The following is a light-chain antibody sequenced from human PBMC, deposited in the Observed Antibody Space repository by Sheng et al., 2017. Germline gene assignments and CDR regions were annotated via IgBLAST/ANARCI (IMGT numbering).Light chain of an antibody. CDR1: QSITVW. CDR2: KSS. J-gene: IGKJ1*01. Sequence: DIQMTQSPSTLSASVGDRVTITCRASQSITVWLVWYQQKPGKAPKVLIYKSSHLESGVPSRFSGSGSGTEFTLTISSLQPDDFATYYCQHYYSSAWAFGQGTRVEIK. V-gene: IGKV1-5*03. CDR3: QHYYSSAWA.